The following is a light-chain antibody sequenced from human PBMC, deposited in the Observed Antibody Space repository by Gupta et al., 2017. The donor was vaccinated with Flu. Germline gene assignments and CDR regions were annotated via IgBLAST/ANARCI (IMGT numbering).Light chain of an antibody. CDR1: QSVSSN. Sequence: EIVMTQSPATLSVSPGERATLSCRASQSVSSNLAWYQQKPGQAPRLLIYGASTRDTGIPATFSGSGYGTEFTLTISSRQSEDFAVYYCQQYNNWPPLTFGGGTKVEIK. V-gene: IGKV3-15*01. J-gene: IGKJ4*01. CDR2: GAS. CDR3: QQYNNWPPLT.